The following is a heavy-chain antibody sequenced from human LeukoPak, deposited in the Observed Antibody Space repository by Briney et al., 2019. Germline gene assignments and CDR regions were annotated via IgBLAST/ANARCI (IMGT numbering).Heavy chain of an antibody. CDR2: INPNSGTT. D-gene: IGHD2-15*01. V-gene: IGHV1-8*03. CDR1: GYTFTTYD. CDR3: ARGALLPRF. Sequence: GESLKVSCKASGYTFTTYDINWVRQTTGQGLEWMGWINPNSGTTGYAEKFQGRLTITRDTSIGTVYMELSSLRSEDTAVYYCARGALLPRFWGQGTLVTVSS. J-gene: IGHJ4*02.